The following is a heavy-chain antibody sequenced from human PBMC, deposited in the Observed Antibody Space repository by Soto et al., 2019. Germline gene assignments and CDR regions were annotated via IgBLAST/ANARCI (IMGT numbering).Heavy chain of an antibody. Sequence: XETLSLTCAVDGLSFSGYYWSWIRQPPGKGLEWIGEINHSGSTNYNPSLKSRVTISVDTSKNQFSLKLSSVTAADTAVYYCARGRPQAWYDSSGLLDYWGQGTLVTVSS. D-gene: IGHD3-22*01. J-gene: IGHJ4*02. CDR2: INHSGST. V-gene: IGHV4-34*01. CDR1: GLSFSGYY. CDR3: ARGRPQAWYDSSGLLDY.